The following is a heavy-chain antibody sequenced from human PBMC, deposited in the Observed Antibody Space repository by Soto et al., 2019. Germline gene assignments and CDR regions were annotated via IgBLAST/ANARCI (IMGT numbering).Heavy chain of an antibody. Sequence: PSETLSLTCIVSGGSISSYYWNCIRQPAGKGLGWIGRIFTSGSTNYNPSLKSRVTMSVDTSKNQFSLKLSSVTAADTAVYYCAREGSGWHRYFDYWGQGSLVTVSS. CDR3: AREGSGWHRYFDY. CDR2: IFTSGST. J-gene: IGHJ4*02. D-gene: IGHD6-19*01. CDR1: GGSISSYY. V-gene: IGHV4-4*07.